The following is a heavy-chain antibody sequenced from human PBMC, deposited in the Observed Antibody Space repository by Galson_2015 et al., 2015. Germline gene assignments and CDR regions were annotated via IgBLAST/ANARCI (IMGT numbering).Heavy chain of an antibody. V-gene: IGHV2-5*02. CDR1: GFSLRTSGVG. J-gene: IGHJ3*02. D-gene: IGHD3-3*01. CDR3: AHSAEIGVAPGAFDI. CDR2: IYWDDDK. Sequence: PALVKPTQTLTLTCTFSGFSLRTSGVGVGWIRQPPGKALEWLALIYWDDDKRYSPSLKSRLTITKDTSKNQVVLTMTNMDPVDTATYYCAHSAEIGVAPGAFDIWGQGTMVTVSS.